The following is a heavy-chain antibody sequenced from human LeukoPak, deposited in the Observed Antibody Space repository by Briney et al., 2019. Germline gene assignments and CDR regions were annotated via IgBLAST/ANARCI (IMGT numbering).Heavy chain of an antibody. D-gene: IGHD3-22*01. V-gene: IGHV4-38-2*02. CDR1: NYSITSGYL. Sequence: SETLSLTCAVSNYSITSGYLWGWIRQPPGKGLEWIASIYHSGTTYYNPSLRNRVTLFVDTSKNQFSLKLTSLTAADTAVYYCARDGVFHDSDGYSFDYWGQGTLVTVSS. CDR2: IYHSGTT. J-gene: IGHJ4*02. CDR3: ARDGVFHDSDGYSFDY.